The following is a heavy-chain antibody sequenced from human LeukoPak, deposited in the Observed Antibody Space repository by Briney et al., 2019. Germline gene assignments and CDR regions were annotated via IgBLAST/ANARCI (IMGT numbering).Heavy chain of an antibody. CDR2: INHSGST. CDR3: ARARRLLWFGESRHFDP. J-gene: IGHJ5*02. D-gene: IGHD3-10*01. CDR1: GFIFSSAW. V-gene: IGHV4-4*02. Sequence: GSLRLSCAASGFIFSSAWMNWARQPPGKGLEWIGEINHSGSTNYNPSLKSRVTISVDTSKNQFSLELSSVTAADTAVYYCARARRLLWFGESRHFDPWGQGTLVTVSS.